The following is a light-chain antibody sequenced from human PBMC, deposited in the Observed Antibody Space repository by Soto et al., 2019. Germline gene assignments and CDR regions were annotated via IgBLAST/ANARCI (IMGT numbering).Light chain of an antibody. CDR3: MQALQLPLT. CDR2: LGS. V-gene: IGKV2-28*01. Sequence: DIVMTQSPLSLPVTPGEPASISCRSSQSLLQSNGYNSLDWYLQKPGQSPQVLIYLGSNRASGVPDRFSGSGSGTDFTLKISRVEAEDVGVYYCMQALQLPLTFGGGTKVEIK. J-gene: IGKJ4*01. CDR1: QSLLQSNGYNS.